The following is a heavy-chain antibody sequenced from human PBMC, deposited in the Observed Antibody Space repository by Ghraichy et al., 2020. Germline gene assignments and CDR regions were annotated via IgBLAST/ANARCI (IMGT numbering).Heavy chain of an antibody. Sequence: SETLSLTCTVSGVSIRGHYWNWIRQPPGKGLEWIGYSSDSGSTNYSPSLRSRVVISLDTSKSQVSLNLTSVTTADTATYYCAGGRTVSGLLDSWGQGTPVAVSS. J-gene: IGHJ4*02. CDR3: AGGRTVSGLLDS. V-gene: IGHV4-59*11. D-gene: IGHD6-19*01. CDR2: SSDSGST. CDR1: GVSIRGHY.